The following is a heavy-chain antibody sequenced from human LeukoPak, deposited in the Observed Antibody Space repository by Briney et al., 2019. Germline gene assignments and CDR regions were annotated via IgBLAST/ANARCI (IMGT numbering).Heavy chain of an antibody. CDR3: AREHNRSSYFDY. Sequence: SQTLSLTCTVSGDSISNDGYYWSWIRQHPQKGLEWIGYIYSSGGTYYNPSLKSRIIISVDTSKNQFSLKLSSVTAADTAVYYCAREHNRSSYFDYWGQGTLVTVSS. J-gene: IGHJ4*02. CDR2: IYSSGGT. V-gene: IGHV4-31*03. D-gene: IGHD6-6*01. CDR1: GDSISNDGYY.